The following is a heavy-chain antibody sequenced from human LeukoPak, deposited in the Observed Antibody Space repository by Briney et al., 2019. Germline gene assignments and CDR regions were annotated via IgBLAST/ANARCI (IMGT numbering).Heavy chain of an antibody. CDR1: GGSISSYY. J-gene: IGHJ4*02. CDR3: AREPIRYYFDY. CDR2: IYYSGST. Sequence: PSETLSLTCTVSGGSISSYYWSWIRQPPGKGLEWIGYIYYSGSTNYNPSLKSRVTISVDTSKNQFSLKLSSVTAADTVVYYCAREPIRYYFDYWGQGTLVTVSS. V-gene: IGHV4-59*01.